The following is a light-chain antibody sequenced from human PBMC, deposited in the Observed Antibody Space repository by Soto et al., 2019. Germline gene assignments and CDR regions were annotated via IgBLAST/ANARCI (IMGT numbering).Light chain of an antibody. CDR2: GAS. CDR3: QQYGSSPYT. V-gene: IGKV3-20*01. CDR1: QSVSSNY. Sequence: EIVLTQSPGTLSLSSGERATLSCRASQSVSSNYLAWYQQKPGQAPRLLIYGASSRATGIPDRFSGSGSGTDFTLTISRLEPEDFAVYYCQQYGSSPYTFGQGTTLEIK. J-gene: IGKJ2*01.